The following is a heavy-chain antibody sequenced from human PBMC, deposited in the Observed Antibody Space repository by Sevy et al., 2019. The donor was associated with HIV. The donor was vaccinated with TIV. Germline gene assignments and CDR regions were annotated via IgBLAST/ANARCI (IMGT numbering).Heavy chain of an antibody. D-gene: IGHD2-15*01. CDR3: ARDKYCSGCSCQRWFDP. Sequence: GGSLRLSCAASGFTFSSYSMNWVRQAPGKGLEWVSSISSSSSYIYYADSVKGRFTISRDNAKNLLYLQMNSLRAEDTAVYYCARDKYCSGCSCQRWFDPWGQGTLVTVSS. CDR2: ISSSSSYI. J-gene: IGHJ5*02. V-gene: IGHV3-21*01. CDR1: GFTFSSYS.